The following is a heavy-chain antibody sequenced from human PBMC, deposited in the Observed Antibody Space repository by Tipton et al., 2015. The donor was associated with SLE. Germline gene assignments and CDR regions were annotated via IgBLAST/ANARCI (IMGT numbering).Heavy chain of an antibody. CDR2: INPSGGST. V-gene: IGHV1-46*01. J-gene: IGHJ4*02. Sequence: QLVQSGAEVKKPGASVKVSCKASGYTFTSYYMHWVRQAPGQGLEWMGIINPSGGSTSYAQKFQGRVTMTRDTSTSTVYMELSSLRSEDTAVYYCARGKVPADFWSGSYYLDYLGQGTLVTVSS. D-gene: IGHD3-3*01. CDR1: GYTFTSYY. CDR3: ARGKVPADFWSGSYYLDY.